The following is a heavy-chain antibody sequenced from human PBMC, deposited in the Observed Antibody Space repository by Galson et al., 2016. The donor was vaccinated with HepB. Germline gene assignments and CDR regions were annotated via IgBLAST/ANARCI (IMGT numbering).Heavy chain of an antibody. CDR3: ARGDCSSSTCYVIWFDP. Sequence: SLRLSCAASGFTFSNYWMSWVRQAPGKGLEWVANIKNDGSQKYYVDSVKGRSTISRDNGKNSLYLQMGSLRAEDTAVYYCARGDCSSSTCYVIWFDPWGQVTLVTVSS. J-gene: IGHJ5*02. CDR1: GFTFSNYW. D-gene: IGHD2-2*01. CDR2: IKNDGSQK. V-gene: IGHV3-7*01.